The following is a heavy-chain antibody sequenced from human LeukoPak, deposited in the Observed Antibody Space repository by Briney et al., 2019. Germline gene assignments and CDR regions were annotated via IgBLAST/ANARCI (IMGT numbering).Heavy chain of an antibody. Sequence: PGGSLRLSCAASGFTFSSYWMHWVRQAPGKGLVWVSRINSDGSSTSYADSVKGRFTISRDNAKNSLYLQMNSLTAEDTAVYYCARGRLAAAGTPTNWFDPWGQGTLVTVSS. CDR2: INSDGSST. CDR1: GFTFSSYW. CDR3: ARGRLAAAGTPTNWFDP. D-gene: IGHD6-13*01. J-gene: IGHJ5*02. V-gene: IGHV3-74*01.